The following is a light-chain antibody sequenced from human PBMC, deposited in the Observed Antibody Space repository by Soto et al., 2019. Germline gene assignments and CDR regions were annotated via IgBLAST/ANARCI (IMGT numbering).Light chain of an antibody. CDR3: CSYAGAYTVV. J-gene: IGLJ1*01. Sequence: QSALTQPRSVSGSPGQSVTISCTGTSSDVGGYNYVSWYQQHPGKAPKLMIYDVTKRPSGVPDRFSGSKSDNTASLTISGLQTADEADYYCCSYAGAYTVVFGTGTKVTVL. CDR2: DVT. CDR1: SSDVGGYNY. V-gene: IGLV2-11*01.